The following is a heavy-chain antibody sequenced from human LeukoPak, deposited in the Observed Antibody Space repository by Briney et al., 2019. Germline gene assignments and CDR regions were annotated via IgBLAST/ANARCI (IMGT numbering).Heavy chain of an antibody. CDR3: AKSMTSGSSWYYYFGMDV. CDR1: GFTVSSNY. J-gene: IGHJ6*02. Sequence: GGSLRLSCAASGFTVSSNYMSWVRQAPGKGLEWVSAISGSGGSTYYADSVKGRFTISRDNSKNTLYLQMNSLRAEDTAVYYCAKSMTSGSSWYYYFGMDVWGQGTTVTVSS. CDR2: ISGSGGST. V-gene: IGHV3-23*01. D-gene: IGHD1-26*01.